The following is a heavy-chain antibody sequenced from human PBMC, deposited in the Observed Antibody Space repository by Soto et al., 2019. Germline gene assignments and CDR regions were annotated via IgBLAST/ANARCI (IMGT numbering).Heavy chain of an antibody. V-gene: IGHV3-21*01. J-gene: IGHJ6*02. CDR2: ISSSSSYI. CDR1: GFTFSSYS. D-gene: IGHD6-6*01. Sequence: EVQLVESGGGLVQPGGSLRLSCAASGFTFSSYSMNWVRQAPGKGLEWVSSISSSSSYIYYADSVKGRFTISRDNAKNALYLQMNSLRAEDTAVYYCARGSSSSHYYYGMDVWGQGTTVTVSS. CDR3: ARGSSSSHYYYGMDV.